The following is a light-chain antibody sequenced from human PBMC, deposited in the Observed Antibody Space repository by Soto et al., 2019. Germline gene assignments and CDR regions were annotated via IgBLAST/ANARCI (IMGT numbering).Light chain of an antibody. V-gene: IGKV3-11*01. CDR1: QSVSYY. J-gene: IGKJ2*01. Sequence: EIVLTQSPATLSLSPGEGATLSCRASQSVSYYLAWYQQTPGQAPRLLIYDASNRATGIPARFSGSGSGTDFTLTISRLEPEDFAVYYCQQYGSSPPYTFGQGTKLEIK. CDR3: QQYGSSPPYT. CDR2: DAS.